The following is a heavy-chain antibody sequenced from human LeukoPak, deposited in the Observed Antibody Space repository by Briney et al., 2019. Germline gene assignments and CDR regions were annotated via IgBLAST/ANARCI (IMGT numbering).Heavy chain of an antibody. J-gene: IGHJ3*01. V-gene: IGHV3-30-3*01. CDR2: ISYDGSNK. CDR3: ARDWPNVFDF. CDR1: GFTFSSYA. Sequence: GRSLRLSCAASGFTFSSYAMHWVRQAPGKGLEWVAVISYDGSNKYYADSVKGRFTVSRDNSKNTLYLQMNSLRGEDTAVYHCARDWPNVFDFWGQGTMVTVSS.